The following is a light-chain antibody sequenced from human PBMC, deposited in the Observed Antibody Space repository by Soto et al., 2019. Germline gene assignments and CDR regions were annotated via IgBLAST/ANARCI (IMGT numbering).Light chain of an antibody. CDR3: KKYDNLPIT. J-gene: IGKJ5*01. V-gene: IGKV1-33*01. CDR2: DAS. Sequence: TQSPGTLSLSQGERVTITIQATQDISNYLNWYQQKPGKAHKLLIYDASNLETGVPSRFSGSGSGTDFTLTISSLQPEDIATYYCKKYDNLPITFGQGKRLEIK. CDR1: QDISNY.